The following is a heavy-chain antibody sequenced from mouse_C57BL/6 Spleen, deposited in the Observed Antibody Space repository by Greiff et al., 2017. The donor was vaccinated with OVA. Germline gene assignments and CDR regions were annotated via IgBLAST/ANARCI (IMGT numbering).Heavy chain of an antibody. J-gene: IGHJ3*01. CDR3: ARAEDSSGPFAY. CDR1: GYTFTSYW. CDR2: IDPSDSYT. D-gene: IGHD3-2*02. Sequence: QVQLQQPGAELVMPGASVKLSCKASGYTFTSYWMHWVKQRPGQGLEWIGEIDPSDSYTNYNQKFKGKSTLTVDKSSSTAYMQLSSLTSEDSAVYYCARAEDSSGPFAYWGQGTLVTVSA. V-gene: IGHV1-69*01.